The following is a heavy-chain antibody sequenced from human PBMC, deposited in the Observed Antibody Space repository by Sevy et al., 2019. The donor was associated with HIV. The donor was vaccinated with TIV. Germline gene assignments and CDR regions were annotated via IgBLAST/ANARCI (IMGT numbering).Heavy chain of an antibody. Sequence: ASVKVSCKASGGTFSSYAISWVRQAPGQGLEWMGGIIPIFGTANYAQKFQGRVTITADESTSTDYMELSGLRSEDTAVYYCARDFLKFTVRYFDWSLPRSGMDVWGQGTTVTVSS. V-gene: IGHV1-69*13. CDR1: GGTFSSYA. CDR2: IIPIFGTA. CDR3: ARDFLKFTVRYFDWSLPRSGMDV. D-gene: IGHD3-9*01. J-gene: IGHJ6*02.